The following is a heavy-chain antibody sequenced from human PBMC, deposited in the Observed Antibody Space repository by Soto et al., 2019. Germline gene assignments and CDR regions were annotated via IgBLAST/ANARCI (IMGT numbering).Heavy chain of an antibody. V-gene: IGHV3-23*01. D-gene: IGHD3-10*01. CDR3: AKVRGSGSYYWNFDY. J-gene: IGHJ4*02. CDR2: ISGSGGST. Sequence: EVQLLESGGGLVQPGGSLRLSCAASGFTFSSYAMSWVRQAPGKGLEWVSAISGSGGSTYYANSVKGRFTISRDNSKNTLYLQMNSLRAEDTAVYYCAKVRGSGSYYWNFDYWGQGTLVTVSS. CDR1: GFTFSSYA.